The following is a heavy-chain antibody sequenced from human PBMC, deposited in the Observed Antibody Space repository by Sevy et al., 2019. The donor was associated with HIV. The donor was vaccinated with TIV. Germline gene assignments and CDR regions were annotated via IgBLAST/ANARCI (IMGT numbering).Heavy chain of an antibody. CDR1: GGSFSGYS. Sequence: SETLSLTCAVSGGSFSGYSWDWIRQPPGKGLEWIGEVNHSGSTNYNPNLKSRVTISVDTSKNQFSLKLNFVTAADTAVYYCARGGDGVVPSPIIGLGPWTKYWYFDLWGRGTLVTVSS. CDR3: ARGGDGVVPSPIIGLGPWTKYWYFDL. V-gene: IGHV4-34*01. CDR2: VNHSGST. D-gene: IGHD3-3*01. J-gene: IGHJ2*01.